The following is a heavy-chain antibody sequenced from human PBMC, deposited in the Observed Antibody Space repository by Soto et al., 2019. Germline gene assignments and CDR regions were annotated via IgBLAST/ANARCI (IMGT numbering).Heavy chain of an antibody. CDR3: ARGGFLDLVGY. CDR1: GFTFSRYA. CDR2: ISSSGSTI. D-gene: IGHD3-3*01. Sequence: HPGGSLRLSCAASGFTFSRYAMTWVRQAPGKGLEWVSYISSSGSTIYYADSVKGRFTISRDNAKNSLYLQMNSLRAEDTAVYYCARGGFLDLVGYWGQGTLVTVSS. J-gene: IGHJ4*02. V-gene: IGHV3-48*04.